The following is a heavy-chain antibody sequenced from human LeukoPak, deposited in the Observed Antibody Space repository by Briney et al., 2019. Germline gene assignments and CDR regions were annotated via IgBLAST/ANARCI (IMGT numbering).Heavy chain of an antibody. J-gene: IGHJ6*03. CDR1: GGSISSSNW. Sequence: SEALSLTCAVSGGSISSSNWWSWVRQPPGKGLEWIGEIYHSGSTNYNPSLKSRVTISVDKSKNQFSLKLSSVTAADTAVYYFARDGGDSSGWYYYYYMDVWGKGTTVTVSS. V-gene: IGHV4-4*02. D-gene: IGHD6-19*01. CDR3: ARDGGDSSGWYYYYYMDV. CDR2: IYHSGST.